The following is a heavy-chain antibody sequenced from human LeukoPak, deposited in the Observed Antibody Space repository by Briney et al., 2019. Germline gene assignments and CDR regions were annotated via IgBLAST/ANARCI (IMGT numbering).Heavy chain of an antibody. CDR2: IKNKADGGTT. D-gene: IGHD3-10*01. CDR1: GFIFNNAW. J-gene: IGHJ4*02. CDR3: TTSGTPFQY. V-gene: IGHV3-15*01. Sequence: PGGSLRLSYAASGFIFNNAWMSWVRLAPGKGLEWVGRIKNKADGGTTDYAAPVKGRFTISRDDSKNTLYLQMNSLKTEDTAVYYCTTSGTPFQYWGQGTLVTVSS.